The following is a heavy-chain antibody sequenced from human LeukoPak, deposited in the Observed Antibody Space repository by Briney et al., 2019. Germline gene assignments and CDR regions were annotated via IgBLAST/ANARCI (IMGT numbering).Heavy chain of an antibody. J-gene: IGHJ4*02. D-gene: IGHD3-16*01. CDR3: SRDDGPFGGVRFDH. Sequence: ASVKVSCKASGYTFTAYGISWVRQAPGQGLEWMGWISANNGNTNYAQKVQGRVTMTRDTSTSTAYMELRSLRYDDTAVYYCSRDDGPFGGVRFDHWGQGTLVTVSS. CDR1: GYTFTAYG. CDR2: ISANNGNT. V-gene: IGHV1-18*01.